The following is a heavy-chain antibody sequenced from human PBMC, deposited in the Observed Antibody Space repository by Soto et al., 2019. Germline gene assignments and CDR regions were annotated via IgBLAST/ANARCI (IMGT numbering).Heavy chain of an antibody. CDR2: IYYSGST. CDR1: GGSISSGDYY. V-gene: IGHV4-30-4*01. D-gene: IGHD3-22*01. J-gene: IGHJ4*02. CDR3: ARDAPYYYDSSARMGD. Sequence: QVQLQESGPGLVKPSQTLSLTCTVSGGSISSGDYYWSWIRQPPGKGLEWIGYIYYSGSTYYNPSLKSRVTISVDTSKNQFSLKLSSVTAADTAVYYCARDAPYYYDSSARMGDWGQGTLVTVSS.